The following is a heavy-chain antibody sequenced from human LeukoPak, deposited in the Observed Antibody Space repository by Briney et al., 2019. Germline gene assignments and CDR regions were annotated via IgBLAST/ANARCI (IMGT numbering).Heavy chain of an antibody. CDR1: GFTVSTYV. CDR3: VRDSNFKIDY. J-gene: IGHJ4*02. D-gene: IGHD5-24*01. CDR2: INHDGSDI. V-gene: IGHV3-74*01. Sequence: GGSLRLSCAVSGFTVSTYVMHWVRRAPGEGLVWFSRINHDGSDISYADSVKGRSTISRDNAKNTLYLQMNSPRADDTAIYYCVRDSNFKIDYWGQGTLVTVSS.